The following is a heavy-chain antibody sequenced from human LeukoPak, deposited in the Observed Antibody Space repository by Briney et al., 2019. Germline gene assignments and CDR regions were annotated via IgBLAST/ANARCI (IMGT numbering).Heavy chain of an antibody. CDR3: ASIEYYYDSSGYYYPDDY. CDR1: GFTFSSYW. D-gene: IGHD3-22*01. Sequence: GGSLRLSCAASGFTFSSYWMHWVRQAPGKGLVWVSRINSDGSSTSYADSVKGRFTISRDNAKSTLYLQMNGLRAEDTAVYYCASIEYYYDSSGYYYPDDYWGQGTLVTVSS. CDR2: INSDGSST. J-gene: IGHJ4*02. V-gene: IGHV3-74*01.